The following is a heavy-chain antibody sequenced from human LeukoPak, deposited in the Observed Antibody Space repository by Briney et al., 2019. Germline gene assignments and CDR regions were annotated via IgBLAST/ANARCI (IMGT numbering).Heavy chain of an antibody. CDR2: IYYSGST. CDR1: GGSISSGDYY. J-gene: IGHJ4*02. V-gene: IGHV4-30-4*08. D-gene: IGHD3-16*02. CDR3: ARGVYDYVWGSYRPHFDY. Sequence: SQTLSLTCTVSGGSISSGDYYWSWIRQPPGKGLEWIGYIYYSGSTYYNPSLKSRVTISVDTSKNQFSLKLSSVTAADTAVYYCARGVYDYVWGSYRPHFDYWGQGTLVTVSS.